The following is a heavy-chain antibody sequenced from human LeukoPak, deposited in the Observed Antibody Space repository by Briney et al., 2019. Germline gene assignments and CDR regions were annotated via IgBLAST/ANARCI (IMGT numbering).Heavy chain of an antibody. CDR2: IYYSGST. J-gene: IGHJ1*01. V-gene: IGHV4-59*01. D-gene: IGHD1-1*01. CDR1: GGSISSYY. Sequence: PSETLSLTCTVSGGSISSYYWSWLRQPPGKGLEWIGYIYYSGSTNYNPSLKSRVTISVDTSKNQFSLKLSSVTAADTAVYYCARDEEPPGQLGYFQHWGQGTLVTVSS. CDR3: ARDEEPPGQLGYFQH.